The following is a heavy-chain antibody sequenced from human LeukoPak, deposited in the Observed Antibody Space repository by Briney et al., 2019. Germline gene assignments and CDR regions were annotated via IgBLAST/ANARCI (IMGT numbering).Heavy chain of an antibody. CDR2: MNIDGSEK. Sequence: GGSLRLSCAASGFTFSSYWMGWVRQAPGKRLEWVANMNIDGSEKYYADSVKGRFTISRDNSKNTLYLQMNSLRAEDTAVYYCAREGYSYGSNYYFDYWGQGTLVTVSS. CDR3: AREGYSYGSNYYFDY. V-gene: IGHV3-7*01. CDR1: GFTFSSYW. J-gene: IGHJ4*02. D-gene: IGHD5-18*01.